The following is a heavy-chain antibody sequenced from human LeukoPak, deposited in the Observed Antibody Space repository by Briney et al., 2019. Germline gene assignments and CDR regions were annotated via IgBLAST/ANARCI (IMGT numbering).Heavy chain of an antibody. Sequence: ASVKVSCKASGYTFTSYYMHWVRQAPGQGLEWMGIINPSGGSTSYAQKFQGRVTMTRDTSTSTVYMELSSLRSEDTAVYYCARGRHDYGDYVDPRFDYWGQGTLVTVSS. J-gene: IGHJ4*02. CDR3: ARGRHDYGDYVDPRFDY. D-gene: IGHD4-17*01. CDR2: INPSGGST. V-gene: IGHV1-46*01. CDR1: GYTFTSYY.